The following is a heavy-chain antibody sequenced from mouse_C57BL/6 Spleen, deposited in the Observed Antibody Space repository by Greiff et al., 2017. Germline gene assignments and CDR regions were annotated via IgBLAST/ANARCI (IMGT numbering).Heavy chain of an antibody. Sequence: VQLQQSGAELVKPGASVKLSCKASGYTFTSYWMQWVKQRPGQGLEWIGEIDPSDSYTNYNQKFKGKATLTVDTSSNTAYMQLSSLTFEDSAVYYCARSEYSNYNYYAMDYWGQGTSVTVSS. CDR1: GYTFTSYW. CDR3: ARSEYSNYNYYAMDY. J-gene: IGHJ4*01. D-gene: IGHD2-5*01. CDR2: IDPSDSYT. V-gene: IGHV1-50*01.